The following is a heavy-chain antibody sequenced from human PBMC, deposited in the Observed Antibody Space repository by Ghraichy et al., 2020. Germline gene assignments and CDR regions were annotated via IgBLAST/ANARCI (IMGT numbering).Heavy chain of an antibody. CDR2: ISSSSSYI. J-gene: IGHJ6*02. Sequence: GGSLRLSCAASGFTFSSYSMNWVRQAPGKGLEWVSSISSSSSYIYYADSVKGRFTISRDNAKNSLYLQMNSLRAEDTAVYYCARDNWNYKYGMDVWGQGTTVTVSS. D-gene: IGHD1-20*01. V-gene: IGHV3-21*01. CDR3: ARDNWNYKYGMDV. CDR1: GFTFSSYS.